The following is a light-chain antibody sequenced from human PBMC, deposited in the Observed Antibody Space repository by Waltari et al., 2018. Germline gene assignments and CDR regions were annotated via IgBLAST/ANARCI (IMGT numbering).Light chain of an antibody. V-gene: IGKV1-5*03. CDR2: EAS. J-gene: IGKJ4*01. CDR1: QSISKW. CDR3: QQYNSHSLLT. Sequence: DFWMTHSPSTLSASAGGRVIISSRASQSISKWLASYQQKPGKGPKLLIYEASTLQSVVPSKISSTGAGTEFTITISSLQHDDVATYYCQQYNSHSLLTFGGGTKVEIK.